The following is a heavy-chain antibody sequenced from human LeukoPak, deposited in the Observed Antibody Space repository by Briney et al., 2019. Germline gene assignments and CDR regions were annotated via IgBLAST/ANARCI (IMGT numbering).Heavy chain of an antibody. CDR3: ARGAARYFDWLSRYYYYYYYMDV. V-gene: IGHV4-61*02. Sequence: SETLSLTCTVSGGSISSGSYYWSWIRQPAGKGLEWIGRIYTSGSTNYNPSLKSRVTISVDTSKNQFSLKLSSVTAADTAVYYCARGAARYFDWLSRYYYYYYYMDVWGKGTTVTISS. CDR1: GGSISSGSYY. D-gene: IGHD3-9*01. CDR2: IYTSGST. J-gene: IGHJ6*03.